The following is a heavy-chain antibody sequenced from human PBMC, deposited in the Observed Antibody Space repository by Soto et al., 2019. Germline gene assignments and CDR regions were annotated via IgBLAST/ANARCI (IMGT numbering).Heavy chain of an antibody. CDR3: ARGVDYAPDASEI. D-gene: IGHD3-16*01. CDR2: IYYSGST. V-gene: IGHV4-31*03. Sequence: SETLSLTCTVSGGSISSGGYYWSWIRQHPGKGLEWIGYIYYSGSTYYNPSLKSRLTISIDTSKNQFSLKLTSVTAADTAVYYWARGVDYAPDASEIWGQGKLVTV. J-gene: IGHJ3*02. CDR1: GGSISSGGYY.